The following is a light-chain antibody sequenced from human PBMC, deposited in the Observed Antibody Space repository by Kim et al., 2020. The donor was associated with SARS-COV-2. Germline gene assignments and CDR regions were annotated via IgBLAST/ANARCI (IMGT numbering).Light chain of an antibody. CDR1: QSISNW. Sequence: ASVGDTVTITCRTSQSISNWLAWYQQKPGKAPKLLIYKTSTLQSGVPSRFSGSGSGKEYTLTISSLQPEDFATYYCQQYTIYSLTFGQGTKVDIK. CDR2: KTS. J-gene: IGKJ1*01. V-gene: IGKV1-5*03. CDR3: QQYTIYSLT.